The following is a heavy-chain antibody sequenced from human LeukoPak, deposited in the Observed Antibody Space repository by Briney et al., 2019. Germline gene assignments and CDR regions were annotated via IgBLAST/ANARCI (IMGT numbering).Heavy chain of an antibody. V-gene: IGHV1-18*01. Sequence: ASVKVSCKASGYTFTSYGISWVRQAPGQGLEWMGWISAYNGNTNYAQKLQGGVTMTTGTSTSTAYMELRSLRSDDTAVYYCARGYCSSTSCYTGSYDWFDPWGQGTLVTVSS. D-gene: IGHD2-2*02. CDR1: GYTFTSYG. J-gene: IGHJ5*02. CDR3: ARGYCSSTSCYTGSYDWFDP. CDR2: ISAYNGNT.